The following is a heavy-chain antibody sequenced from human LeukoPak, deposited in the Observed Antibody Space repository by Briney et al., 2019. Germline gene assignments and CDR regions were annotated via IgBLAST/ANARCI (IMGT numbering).Heavy chain of an antibody. CDR1: GFTFSDHY. CDR2: TRNKANSYTT. D-gene: IGHD1-26*01. Sequence: GGSLRLSCAASGFTFSDHYMDWVRQAPGKGLEWVGRTRNKANSYTTEYAASVKGRFTISRDDSKNSLYLQMNSLKTEDTAVYYCARRGSYYYYYYMDVWGKGTTVTVSS. J-gene: IGHJ6*03. V-gene: IGHV3-72*01. CDR3: ARRGSYYYYYYMDV.